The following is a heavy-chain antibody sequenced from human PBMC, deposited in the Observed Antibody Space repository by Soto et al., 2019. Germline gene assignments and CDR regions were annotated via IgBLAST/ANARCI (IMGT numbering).Heavy chain of an antibody. J-gene: IGHJ4*02. D-gene: IGHD4-17*01. CDR2: IYYSGSS. CDR3: SKLNLHGPLAC. Sequence: SETLSLTCTVSGGSISSSGYYWGWVRQPPGKGLEWIGSIYYSGSSYYNPSLKSRVTISVDTSKNQFSLKLSSVTAAGTAVYFLSKLNLHGPLACRGQGTPVPGSS. CDR1: GGSISSSGYY. V-gene: IGHV4-39*01.